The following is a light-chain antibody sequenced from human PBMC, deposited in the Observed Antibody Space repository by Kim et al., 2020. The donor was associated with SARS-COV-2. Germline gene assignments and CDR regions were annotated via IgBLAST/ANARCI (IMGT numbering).Light chain of an antibody. V-gene: IGLV2-23*02. CDR1: SSDVGSYNL. Sequence: QSALTQPASVSGPPGQSITISCTGTSSDVGSYNLVSWYQQHPGKAPKLMIYEVSKRPSGVSNRFSGSKSGNTASLTISGLQAEDEADYYCCSYAGSSTLVFGGGTQLTVL. CDR3: CSYAGSSTLV. J-gene: IGLJ2*01. CDR2: EVS.